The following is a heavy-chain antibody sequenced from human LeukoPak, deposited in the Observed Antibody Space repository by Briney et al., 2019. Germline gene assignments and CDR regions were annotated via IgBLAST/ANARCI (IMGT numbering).Heavy chain of an antibody. V-gene: IGHV3-7*03. J-gene: IGHJ4*02. Sequence: GGSLRLSCEGSAFIFSGHWMNWVRQTPGKGLEWVASIKEDGSERQYVDSVKGRFSISRDNTKGSLFLQLNSLRAEDTAVYYCARDQYDTWSRRGNFDSWGQGTLVIVSS. CDR1: AFIFSGHW. CDR2: IKEDGSER. D-gene: IGHD3-3*01. CDR3: ARDQYDTWSRRGNFDS.